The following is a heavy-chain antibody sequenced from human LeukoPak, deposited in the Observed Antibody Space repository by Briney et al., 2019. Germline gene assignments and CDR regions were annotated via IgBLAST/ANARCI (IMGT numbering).Heavy chain of an antibody. Sequence: SETLSLTCAVYGGSFSGYYWSWIRQPPGKGLEWIGETNHSGSTNYNPSLKSRVTISVDTSKNQFSLKLSSVTAADTAVYYCARGVSFFDYWGQGTLVTVSS. V-gene: IGHV4-34*01. D-gene: IGHD3-16*02. CDR1: GGSFSGYY. CDR3: ARGVSFFDY. J-gene: IGHJ4*02. CDR2: TNHSGST.